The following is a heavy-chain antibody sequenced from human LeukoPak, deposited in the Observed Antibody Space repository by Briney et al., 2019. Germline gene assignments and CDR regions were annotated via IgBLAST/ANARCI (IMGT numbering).Heavy chain of an antibody. Sequence: SETLSLTCAVYGGSFSGYYWSWIRQPPGKGLEWIGEINHSGSTNYNPSLKSRVTISVDTFKNQFSLKLSSVTAADTAVYYCARGSPRYSSGWYNYFDYWGQGTLVTVSS. D-gene: IGHD6-19*01. J-gene: IGHJ4*02. CDR3: ARGSPRYSSGWYNYFDY. CDR1: GGSFSGYY. V-gene: IGHV4-34*01. CDR2: INHSGST.